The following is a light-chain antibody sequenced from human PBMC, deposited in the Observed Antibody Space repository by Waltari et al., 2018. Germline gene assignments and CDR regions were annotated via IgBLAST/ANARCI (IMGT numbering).Light chain of an antibody. Sequence: QSVLTQPPSASGTPGQRVTIPCSGSSSNFGSNTVNWYQQLPGTAPKLLISSNTQRPPGVPDRFSGSKSGTSASLASSGLQSADEADYYCAAWDDSLDGVVFGRGTKLTVL. CDR2: SNT. CDR3: AAWDDSLDGVV. CDR1: SSNFGSNT. J-gene: IGLJ2*01. V-gene: IGLV1-44*01.